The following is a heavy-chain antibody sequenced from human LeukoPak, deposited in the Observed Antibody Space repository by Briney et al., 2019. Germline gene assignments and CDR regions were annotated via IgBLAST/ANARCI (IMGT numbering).Heavy chain of an antibody. V-gene: IGHV4-61*01. J-gene: IGHJ6*03. CDR1: GGSISSSSYY. D-gene: IGHD6-13*01. Sequence: SETLSLTCTVSGGSISSSSYYWNWIRQPPGKGLEWIGYIYYSGSTNYNPSLKSRVTISVDTSKNQFSLKLSSVTAADTAVYYCARVVSRVAAAGIAYYMDVWGKGTTVTISS. CDR3: ARVVSRVAAAGIAYYMDV. CDR2: IYYSGST.